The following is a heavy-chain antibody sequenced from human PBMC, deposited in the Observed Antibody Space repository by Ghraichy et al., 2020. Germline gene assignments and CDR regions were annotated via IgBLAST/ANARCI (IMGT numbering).Heavy chain of an antibody. V-gene: IGHV3-53*01. CDR3: ARASGSGSYLAHYYGMDV. Sequence: GGSLRLSCAASGFTVSSNYMSWVRQAPGKGLEWVSVIYSGGSTYYADSVKGRFTISRDNSKNTLYLQMNSLRAEDTAVYYWARASGSGSYLAHYYGMDVWGQGTTVTVSS. CDR1: GFTVSSNY. J-gene: IGHJ6*02. D-gene: IGHD1-26*01. CDR2: IYSGGST.